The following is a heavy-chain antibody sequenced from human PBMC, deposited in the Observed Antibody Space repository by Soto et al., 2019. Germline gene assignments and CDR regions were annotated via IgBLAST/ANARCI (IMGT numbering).Heavy chain of an antibody. Sequence: SETLSLTCAVSGYSISSGYYWGWIRQPPGKGLEWIGSIYHSGSTYYNPSLKSRVTISVDTSKNQFSLKLSSVTAADTAVYYCARGATIFGVVYDYWGQGTLVTVSS. D-gene: IGHD3-3*01. CDR1: GYSISSGYY. CDR3: ARGATIFGVVYDY. V-gene: IGHV4-38-2*01. CDR2: IYHSGST. J-gene: IGHJ4*02.